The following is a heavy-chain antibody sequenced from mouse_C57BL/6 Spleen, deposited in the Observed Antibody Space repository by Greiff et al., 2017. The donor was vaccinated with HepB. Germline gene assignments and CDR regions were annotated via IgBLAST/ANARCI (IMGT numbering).Heavy chain of an antibody. Sequence: ESGPGLVKPSQSLSLTCSVTGYSITSGYYWNWIRQFPGNKLEWMGYISYDGSNNYNPSLKNRISITRDTSKNQFFLKLNSVTTEDTATYYCARYYDEYYFDYWGQGTTLTVSS. J-gene: IGHJ2*01. V-gene: IGHV3-6*01. CDR2: ISYDGSN. CDR1: GYSITSGYY. D-gene: IGHD2-4*01. CDR3: ARYYDEYYFDY.